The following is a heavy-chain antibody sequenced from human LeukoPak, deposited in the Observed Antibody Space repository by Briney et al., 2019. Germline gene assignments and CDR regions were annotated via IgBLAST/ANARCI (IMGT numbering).Heavy chain of an antibody. V-gene: IGHV3-23*01. J-gene: IGHJ4*02. Sequence: LEWVSAISGIGGSTYYADSVKGRFTISRDNSKNTLYLQMNSLRAEDTAVYYCAKAILLLDYWGQGTLVTVSS. CDR3: AKAILLLDY. CDR2: ISGIGGST. D-gene: IGHD2-21*01.